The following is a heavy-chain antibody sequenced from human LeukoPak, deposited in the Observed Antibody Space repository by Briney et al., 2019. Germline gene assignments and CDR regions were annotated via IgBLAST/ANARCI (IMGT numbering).Heavy chain of an antibody. CDR3: ARVLAVALDY. Sequence: GGSLRLSCAASGFTVITNDMTWVRQAPGKGLEWVSVLYSDGNTKYADSVQGRFTISRDNSKNTLYLQMNSLRAEDTAVYYCARVLAVALDYWGQGTLVTVSS. CDR2: LYSDGNT. J-gene: IGHJ4*02. V-gene: IGHV3-53*01. D-gene: IGHD6-19*01. CDR1: GFTVITND.